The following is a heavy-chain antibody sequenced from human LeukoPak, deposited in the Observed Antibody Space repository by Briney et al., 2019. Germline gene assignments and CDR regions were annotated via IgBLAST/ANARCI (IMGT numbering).Heavy chain of an antibody. CDR1: GFTVSSNY. J-gene: IGHJ4*02. CDR2: VYSGGRT. CDR3: ARQAAAGLDY. V-gene: IGHV3-53*05. D-gene: IGHD6-13*01. Sequence: QSGGSLRLSCAASGFTVSSNYMSWVRQAPGKGLEWVSVVYSGGRTFYADSVKGRFTISRDNSKNTVYLQMNSLRADDTAVYYCARQAAAGLDYWGQGTLVTVSS.